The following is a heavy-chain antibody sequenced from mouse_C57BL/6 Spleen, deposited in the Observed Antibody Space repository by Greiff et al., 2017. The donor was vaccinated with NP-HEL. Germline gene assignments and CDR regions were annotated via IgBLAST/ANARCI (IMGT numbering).Heavy chain of an antibody. CDR2: IYPGDGDT. CDR3: AREGYGYFDY. Sequence: VKLQESGPELVKPGASVKISCKASGYAFSSSWMNWVKQRPGKGLEWIGRIYPGDGDTNYNGKFKGKATLTADKSSSTAYMQLSSLTSEDSAVYFWAREGYGYFDYWGQGTTLTVSS. J-gene: IGHJ2*01. V-gene: IGHV1-82*01. D-gene: IGHD1-1*02. CDR1: GYAFSSSW.